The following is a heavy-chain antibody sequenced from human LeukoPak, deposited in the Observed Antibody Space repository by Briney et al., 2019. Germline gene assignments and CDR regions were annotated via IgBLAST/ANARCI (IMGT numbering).Heavy chain of an antibody. CDR3: ASPKEYGSLPTSGSFDY. V-gene: IGHV1-69*05. CDR1: GGTFSSYA. Sequence: SVKVSCKASGGTFSSYAISWVRQAPGQGLEWMGRIIPIFGTANYAQKFQGRVTITTDESTSTAYMELSSLRSEDTAVYYCASPKEYGSLPTSGSFDYWGQGTLVTVSS. CDR2: IIPIFGTA. J-gene: IGHJ4*02. D-gene: IGHD6-6*01.